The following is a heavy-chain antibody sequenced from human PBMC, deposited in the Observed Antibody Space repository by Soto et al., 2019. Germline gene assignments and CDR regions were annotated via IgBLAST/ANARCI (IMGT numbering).Heavy chain of an antibody. CDR1: GGSISSYY. D-gene: IGHD2-2*01. CDR2: IYTSGST. CDR3: ERVYCRRTSCYYPFDT. Sequence: PSETLSLTCTVSGGSISSYYWSWIRQPAGKGLEWIGRIYTSGSTNYNPSLKSRVTISLDTSKSQFSLKLSSVTAADTAVYYCERVYCRRTSCYYPFDTWGQGTLVTVSS. V-gene: IGHV4-4*07. J-gene: IGHJ5*02.